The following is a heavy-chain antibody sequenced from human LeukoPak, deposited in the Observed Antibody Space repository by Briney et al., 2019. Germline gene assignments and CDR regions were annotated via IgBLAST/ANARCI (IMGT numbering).Heavy chain of an antibody. CDR2: ISGSGGST. CDR1: GFTFSSYS. CDR3: AKGVSVAVAGRRGNWFDP. Sequence: GGSLRLSCAASGFTFSSYSMNWVRQAPGKGLEWVSAISGSGGSTHYADSVKGRFTISRDNSKNTLYLQMNSLRAEDTAVYYCAKGVSVAVAGRRGNWFDPWGQGTLVTVSS. J-gene: IGHJ5*02. D-gene: IGHD6-19*01. V-gene: IGHV3-23*01.